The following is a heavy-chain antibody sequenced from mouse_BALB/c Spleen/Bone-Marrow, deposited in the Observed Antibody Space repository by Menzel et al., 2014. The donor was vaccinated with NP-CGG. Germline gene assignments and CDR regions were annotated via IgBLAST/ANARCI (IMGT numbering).Heavy chain of an antibody. D-gene: IGHD2-2*01. Sequence: QVQLQQPGPELVKPGASVKISCKASGYAFSTSWMNWVKQRPGQGLEWIGRIYPGDGDTNYNGKFKGKATLTADKSSSPASLRFSGLPSVDSAVFFCARSVGSGALDYWVQEPSVPVSS. CDR2: IYPGDGDT. J-gene: IGHJ4*01. V-gene: IGHV1-82*01. CDR3: ARSVGSGALDY. CDR1: GYAFSTSW.